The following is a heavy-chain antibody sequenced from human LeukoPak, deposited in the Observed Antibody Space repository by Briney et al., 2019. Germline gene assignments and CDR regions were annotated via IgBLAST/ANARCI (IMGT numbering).Heavy chain of an antibody. CDR1: GGSINSYY. D-gene: IGHD4-17*01. V-gene: IGHV4-59*01. CDR3: ARAGGTYGLY. CDR2: IYYSGIT. J-gene: IGHJ4*02. Sequence: PSETLSLTCTVSGGSINSYYWSWIRQPPGKGLEWIGYIYYSGITNYNPSLKSRVTISVDTSKNQFSLKLSSVTAADTAVYYCARAGGTYGLYWGQGTLVTVSS.